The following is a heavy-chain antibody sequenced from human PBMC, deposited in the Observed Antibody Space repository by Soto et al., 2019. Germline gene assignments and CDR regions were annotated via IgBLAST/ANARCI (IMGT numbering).Heavy chain of an antibody. Sequence: GESLKISCKGSGYSFTSFWISWVRQMSGKGLEWMGRIDPSDSYTNYSPSFQGHVTISADKSISTAYLQWSSLKASDTAMYYCAISPRGYCSGTSCRELGNYYGMDVWGQGTTVTVSS. CDR2: IDPSDSYT. J-gene: IGHJ6*02. V-gene: IGHV5-10-1*01. D-gene: IGHD2-2*01. CDR3: AISPRGYCSGTSCRELGNYYGMDV. CDR1: GYSFTSFW.